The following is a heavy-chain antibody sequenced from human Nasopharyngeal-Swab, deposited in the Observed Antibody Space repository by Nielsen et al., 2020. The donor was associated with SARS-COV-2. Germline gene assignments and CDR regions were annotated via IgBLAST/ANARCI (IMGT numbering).Heavy chain of an antibody. J-gene: IGHJ4*02. V-gene: IGHV3-11*06. CDR2: ISSGSSYT. CDR1: GFTLSDYY. CDR3: ARYSTYCSGGTCYNPLHY. D-gene: IGHD2-15*01. Sequence: LTCAASGFTLSDYYMTWIRQAPGKGLDWVSYISSGSSYTNYADSVRGRFTISRDNAKNSLYLQMNSLRAEDTAIYYCARYSTYCSGGTCYNPLHYWGQGTLVTVSS.